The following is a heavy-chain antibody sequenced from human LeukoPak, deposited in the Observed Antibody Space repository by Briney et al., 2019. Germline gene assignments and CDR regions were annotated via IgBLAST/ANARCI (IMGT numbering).Heavy chain of an antibody. V-gene: IGHV4-61*02. CDR1: GGSISSGSYY. D-gene: IGHD3-10*01. Sequence: SETLSLTCTVSGGSISSGSYYWSWIRQPAGKGLEWIGRIYTSGSTNYNPSLKSRVTISVDTSKNQFSLKLSSVTAADTAVYYCARDPYHGSGAKIEHWGQGTLVTVSS. CDR2: IYTSGST. J-gene: IGHJ4*02. CDR3: ARDPYHGSGAKIEH.